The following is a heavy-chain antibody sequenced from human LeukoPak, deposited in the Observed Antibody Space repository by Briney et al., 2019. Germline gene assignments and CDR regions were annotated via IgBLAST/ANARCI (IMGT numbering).Heavy chain of an antibody. CDR3: ARGKEQQLYAFDI. D-gene: IGHD6-13*01. Sequence: GCSLTLSCAASGFTFNSYGMHWLRQAPGKGLEWVAVIWFDGSNKYYADSVKGRFTISRDNSKNTLYLQMNSLSGEDTAVYYCARGKEQQLYAFDIWGQGTMVTVSS. V-gene: IGHV3-33*01. CDR2: IWFDGSNK. J-gene: IGHJ3*02. CDR1: GFTFNSYG.